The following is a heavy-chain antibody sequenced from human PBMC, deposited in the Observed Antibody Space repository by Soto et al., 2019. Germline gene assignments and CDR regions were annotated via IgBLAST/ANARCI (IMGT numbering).Heavy chain of an antibody. D-gene: IGHD6-13*01. V-gene: IGHV3-23*01. J-gene: IGHJ3*02. CDR3: AKDRGSSSWYNAFDI. CDR1: GFTFSNSA. CDR2: VSVSGEST. Sequence: PGGSLRLSCAASGFTFSNSAMSWVRQAPAKGLEWVSGVSVSGESTYYADSVKGRFTISRDNSKNTLYLQMNSLRAEDTALYYCAKDRGSSSWYNAFDIWGQGTMVTVSS.